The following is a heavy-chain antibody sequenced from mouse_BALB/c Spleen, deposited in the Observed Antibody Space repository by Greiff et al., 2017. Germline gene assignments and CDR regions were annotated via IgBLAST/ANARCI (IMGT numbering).Heavy chain of an antibody. V-gene: IGHV5-6-3*01. J-gene: IGHJ4*01. CDR3: ARGFYGNYAMDY. CDR1: GFTFSSYG. CDR2: INSNGGST. Sequence: EVKVVESGGGLVQPGGSLKLSCAASGFTFSSYGMSWVRQTPDKRLELVATINSNGGSTYYPDSVKGRFTISRDNAKNTLYLQMSSLKSEDTAMYYCARGFYGNYAMDYWGQGTSVTVSS. D-gene: IGHD2-1*01.